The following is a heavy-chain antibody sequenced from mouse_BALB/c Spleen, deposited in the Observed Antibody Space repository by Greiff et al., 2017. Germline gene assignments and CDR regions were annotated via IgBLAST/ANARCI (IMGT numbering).Heavy chain of an antibody. CDR3: ARDSSGPDY. CDR2: INPGGGGT. J-gene: IGHJ2*01. CDR1: GYAFTNYL. Sequence: VQLQQSGAELVRPGTSVKVSCKASGYAFTNYLIAWVKQRPGQGLEWIGVINPGGGGTNYNEKFKGKATLTADKSSSTAYMQLSSLTSDDSAVFFGARDSSGPDYWGQGTTLTVSS. V-gene: IGHV1-54*01. D-gene: IGHD3-2*01.